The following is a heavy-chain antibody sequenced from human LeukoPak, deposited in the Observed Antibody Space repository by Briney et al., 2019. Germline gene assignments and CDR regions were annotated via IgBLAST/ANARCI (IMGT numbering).Heavy chain of an antibody. J-gene: IGHJ4*02. CDR2: IIPIFGTA. CDR1: GGTFSSYA. V-gene: IGHV1-69*13. D-gene: IGHD6-13*01. Sequence: GASVKVSCKASGGTFSSYAISWVRQAPGQGLEWMGGIIPIFGTANYAQKFQGRVTITADESTSTAYMELSSLRSEDTAVFYCARLWSQQQLVQSVDYWGQGTLVTVSS. CDR3: ARLWSQQQLVQSVDY.